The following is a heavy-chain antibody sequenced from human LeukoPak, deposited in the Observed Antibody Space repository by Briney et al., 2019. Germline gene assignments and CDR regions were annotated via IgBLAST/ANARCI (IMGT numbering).Heavy chain of an antibody. J-gene: IGHJ4*02. V-gene: IGHV4-59*01. Sequence: SETLSLTCTVSGGSISSYYWSWIRQPPGKGLEWIGYIYYSGSTNYNPSLKSRVTISVDTSKNQFSLKLSSVTAADTAVYYCARYYYDSSGYHSRHDYWGQGTLVTVPS. CDR3: ARYYYDSSGYHSRHDY. CDR2: IYYSGST. D-gene: IGHD3-22*01. CDR1: GGSISSYY.